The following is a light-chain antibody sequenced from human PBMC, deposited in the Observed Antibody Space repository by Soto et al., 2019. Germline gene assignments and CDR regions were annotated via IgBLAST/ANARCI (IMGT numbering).Light chain of an antibody. CDR3: SSYTSSSTLYV. CDR1: SSDVGGYNY. Sequence: QSALTQPASVSGSPGQSITISCTGTSSDVGGYNYVSWYQQHPGKAPKLMIYDVSNRPSGVSNRFSGSKSGNTASLTISGLQAEDEADYYCSSYTSSSTLYVFGTGPMLTVL. J-gene: IGLJ1*01. V-gene: IGLV2-14*01. CDR2: DVS.